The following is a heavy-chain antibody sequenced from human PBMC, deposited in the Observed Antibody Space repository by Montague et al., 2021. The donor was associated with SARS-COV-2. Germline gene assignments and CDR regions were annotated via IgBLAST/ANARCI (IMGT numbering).Heavy chain of an antibody. D-gene: IGHD6-6*01. V-gene: IGHV4-59*08. CDR3: GRLGYSTSAVDS. J-gene: IGHJ5*01. Sequence: SETLSLTCTVSGDSLSSYFWTWFRQPPARGLEWIGYIEYNGSTNYNPPLKSRLTMSLDMSSNQFSLELRSVTAADTAVYYCGRLGYSTSAVDSWGHGTLVTVSS. CDR1: GDSLSSYF. CDR2: IEYNGST.